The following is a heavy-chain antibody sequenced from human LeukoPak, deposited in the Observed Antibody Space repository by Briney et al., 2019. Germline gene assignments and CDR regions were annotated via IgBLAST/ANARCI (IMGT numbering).Heavy chain of an antibody. V-gene: IGHV3-74*01. CDR1: GFTFSSHW. CDR2: INNDGSDT. Sequence: GGSLRLSCAASGFTFSSHWMHWDRQAPGTGLVWVSRINNDGSDTIYADSVKGRFTISRDNAKNMLYLQMNSLRAEDTAVYFCAADRPHNCFDPWGQGTWSPSRQ. J-gene: IGHJ5*02. CDR3: AADRPHNCFDP.